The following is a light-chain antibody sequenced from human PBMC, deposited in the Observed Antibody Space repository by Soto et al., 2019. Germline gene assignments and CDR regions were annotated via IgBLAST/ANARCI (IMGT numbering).Light chain of an antibody. CDR2: DAS. J-gene: IGKJ5*01. CDR1: QSVRTY. CDR3: QQLNSYPPN. Sequence: EIVLTQSPVTLSLSPGERATLSCRASQSVRTYLAWYQVKPGQAPRLLIYDASRRASGVPARFSGSGSGTDFTLTISSLQPEDFATYYCQQLNSYPPNFGQGTRLEIK. V-gene: IGKV3-11*01.